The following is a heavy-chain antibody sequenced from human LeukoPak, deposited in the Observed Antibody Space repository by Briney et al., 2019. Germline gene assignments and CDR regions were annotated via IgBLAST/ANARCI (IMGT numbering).Heavy chain of an antibody. J-gene: IGHJ4*02. Sequence: GGSLRLSCAASGFTFSRYGMSWVRQAPGKGLEWVSAISGSGGSTYYADSVKGRFTISRDNSKNTLYLQMNSLRAEDTAVYYCAKDPGGRYFDWLLYDPYYFDYWGQGTLVTVSS. V-gene: IGHV3-23*01. CDR2: ISGSGGST. D-gene: IGHD3-9*01. CDR1: GFTFSRYG. CDR3: AKDPGGRYFDWLLYDPYYFDY.